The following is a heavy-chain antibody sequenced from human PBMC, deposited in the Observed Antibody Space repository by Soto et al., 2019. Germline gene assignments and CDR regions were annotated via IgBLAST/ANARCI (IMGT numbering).Heavy chain of an antibody. J-gene: IGHJ3*02. CDR3: ARGRAGTYFIDAFDI. CDR1: GYTFSKYA. D-gene: IGHD3-10*01. CDR2: ISTSNNNT. Sequence: GGSVKVSCKASGYTFSKYAITWLRQAPGQGPEWVGWISTSNNNTSYIQKLQGRVTVTTDTSTSTAYMELRSLRSDDTAVYYCARGRAGTYFIDAFDIWGQGTMVTVSS. V-gene: IGHV1-18*04.